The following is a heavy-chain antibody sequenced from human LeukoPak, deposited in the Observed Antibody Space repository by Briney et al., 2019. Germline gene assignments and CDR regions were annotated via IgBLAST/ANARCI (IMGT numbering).Heavy chain of an antibody. J-gene: IGHJ6*03. CDR3: ARDVSTSWFCYYYYMDV. CDR2: INTNTGKA. Sequence: ASVKVSCKASGYTFTGYYMHWGRQAPGQGLEWMGWINTNTGKATYAQGFRGRFIFSLDTSVSTAYLQISSLKAEDTAVYYCARDVSTSWFCYYYYMDVWGTGTTITVSS. V-gene: IGHV7-4-1*02. CDR1: GYTFTGYY. D-gene: IGHD2-2*01.